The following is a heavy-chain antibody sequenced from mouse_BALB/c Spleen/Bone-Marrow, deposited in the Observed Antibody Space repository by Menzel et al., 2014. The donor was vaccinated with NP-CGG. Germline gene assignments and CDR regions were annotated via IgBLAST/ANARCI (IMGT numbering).Heavy chain of an antibody. J-gene: IGHJ3*01. CDR1: GFTFSSYG. CDR3: ARPYDFGAWFAY. D-gene: IGHD2-4*01. CDR2: ISSGGSYT. Sequence: EVHLVESGGDLVKPGGSLKLSCAASGFTFSSYGMSWVRQTPDKRLEWVATISSGGSYTYYPDSVKGRFTISRDNAKNPLYLQMSSLKSEDTAMYYCARPYDFGAWFAYWGQGTLVTVSA. V-gene: IGHV5-6*01.